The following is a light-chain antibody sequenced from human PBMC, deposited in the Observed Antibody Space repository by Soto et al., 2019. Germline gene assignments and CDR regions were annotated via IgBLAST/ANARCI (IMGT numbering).Light chain of an antibody. V-gene: IGKV1-5*01. J-gene: IGKJ1*01. Sequence: DIQMTQSPSTLSASVGDRVTSTSRASQSISSWLAWYQQKPGKAPKLIIYDASSLESGVPSRFSGSGSGTEFTLTISSLQPEDFATYYCQQYNRYSRTYGQGTKVDI. CDR3: QQYNRYSRT. CDR2: DAS. CDR1: QSISSW.